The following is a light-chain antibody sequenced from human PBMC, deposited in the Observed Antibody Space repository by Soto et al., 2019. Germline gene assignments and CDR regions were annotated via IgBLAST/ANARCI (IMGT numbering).Light chain of an antibody. J-gene: IGKJ4*01. CDR3: QQYENLPLT. CDR2: ASS. Sequence: DIQLTQSPSFLSASVGDRVTITCRASQGISSYLAWYQQKPGKAPKLLIYASSTLQSGVPSRFSGSGSGTEFTLTISSLQPEDFATYYCQQYENLPLTFGGGTKVEIK. CDR1: QGISSY. V-gene: IGKV1-9*01.